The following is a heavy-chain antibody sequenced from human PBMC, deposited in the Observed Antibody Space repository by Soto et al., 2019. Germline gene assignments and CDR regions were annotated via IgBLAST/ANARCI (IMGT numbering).Heavy chain of an antibody. Sequence: QVQLQESGPGLVKPSGTLSLTCAVSGGSISSSQWWGWVRQSPGRGLEWIGEIYHSGGTTYNPSLYSRVTVSLDKSKNQFSLKLTSVSAADTAIYYCATREGLPHHFDIWGHGTMVTVSS. CDR1: GGSISSSQW. V-gene: IGHV4-4*02. CDR3: ATREGLPHHFDI. D-gene: IGHD1-26*01. J-gene: IGHJ3*02. CDR2: IYHSGGT.